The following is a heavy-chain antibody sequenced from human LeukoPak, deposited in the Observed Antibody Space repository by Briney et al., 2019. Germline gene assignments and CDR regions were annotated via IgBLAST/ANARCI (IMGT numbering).Heavy chain of an antibody. V-gene: IGHV3-21*01. Sequence: GGSLRLSCAASGFTFSSYSMNWVRQARGKGLEWVSSISSSSSYIYYADSVKGRFTISRDNAKNSLYLQMNSLRAEDTAVYYCARDYEAVAGTSGYFDYWGQGTLVTVSS. J-gene: IGHJ4*02. CDR1: GFTFSSYS. CDR2: ISSSSSYI. CDR3: ARDYEAVAGTSGYFDY. D-gene: IGHD6-19*01.